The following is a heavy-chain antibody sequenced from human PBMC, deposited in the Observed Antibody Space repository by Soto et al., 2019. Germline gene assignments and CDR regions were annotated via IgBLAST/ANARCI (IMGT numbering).Heavy chain of an antibody. V-gene: IGHV1-46*01. J-gene: IGHJ6*02. CDR1: GYTFTSYY. D-gene: IGHD2-21*01. CDR3: ARGKGELGYYYYDMDV. CDR2: INPSGGST. Sequence: VKVSCKASGYTFTSYYMHWVRQAPGQGLEWMGIINPSGGSTSYAQKFQGRVTMTRDTSTSTVYMELSSLRSEDTAVYYCARGKGELGYYYYDMDVWGQGTTVTV.